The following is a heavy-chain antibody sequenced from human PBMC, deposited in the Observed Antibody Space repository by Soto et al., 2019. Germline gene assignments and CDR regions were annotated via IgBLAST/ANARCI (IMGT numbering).Heavy chain of an antibody. CDR2: ISAYNGNT. CDR3: ARVRYFSGGSCYGQLPGDY. CDR1: GYTFTSYG. J-gene: IGHJ4*02. Sequence: QVQLVQSGAEVKKPGASVKVSCKASGYTFTSYGISWVRQAPGQGLEWMGWISAYNGNTNYAQKLQGRVTMTTDTSTITAYMELRSLRSDDTAVYYCARVRYFSGGSCYGQLPGDYWFQGTLVTVSS. D-gene: IGHD2-15*01. V-gene: IGHV1-18*01.